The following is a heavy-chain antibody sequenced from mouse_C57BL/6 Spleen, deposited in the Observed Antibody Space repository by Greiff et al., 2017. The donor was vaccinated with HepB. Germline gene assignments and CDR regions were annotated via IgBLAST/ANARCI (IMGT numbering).Heavy chain of an antibody. CDR1: GFTFSSYG. J-gene: IGHJ2*01. CDR2: ISSGGSYT. Sequence: EVKLVESGGDLVKPGGSLKLSCAASGFTFSSYGMSWVRQTPDKRLEWVATISSGGSYTYYPDSVKGRFTISRDNAKNTLYLQMSSLKSEDTAMYYCARREPGWYYFDYWGQGTTLTVSS. D-gene: IGHD2-3*01. V-gene: IGHV5-6*02. CDR3: ARREPGWYYFDY.